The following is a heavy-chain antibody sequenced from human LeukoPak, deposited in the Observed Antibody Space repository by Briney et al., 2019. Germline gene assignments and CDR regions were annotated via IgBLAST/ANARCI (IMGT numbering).Heavy chain of an antibody. CDR1: GYTFTSYG. D-gene: IGHD3-10*01. Sequence: ASVKVSCKASGYTFTSYGIGWVRQAPGQGLEWMGWISAYNGNTNYAQKLQGRVTMTTDTSTSTAYMELRSLRSDDTAVYYCARGKAYYYGSGSYGNYNWFDPWGQGTLVTVSS. CDR2: ISAYNGNT. CDR3: ARGKAYYYGSGSYGNYNWFDP. J-gene: IGHJ5*02. V-gene: IGHV1-18*01.